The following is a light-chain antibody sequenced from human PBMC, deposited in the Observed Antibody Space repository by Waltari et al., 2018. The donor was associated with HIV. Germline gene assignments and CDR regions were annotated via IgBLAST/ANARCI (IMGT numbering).Light chain of an antibody. J-gene: IGLJ3*02. CDR2: SNS. CDR3: ATWDDTLDGPV. Sequence: QSVLTQSPSASGTPGQRVTISCSGGTPNLGCISVSWDQQVPGTAPQLFMFSNSSRPSGVAARFSGSKSGTSASLAISGLQSEDEADYYCATWDDTLDGPVFGGGTRLTVL. V-gene: IGLV1-44*01. CDR1: TPNLGCIS.